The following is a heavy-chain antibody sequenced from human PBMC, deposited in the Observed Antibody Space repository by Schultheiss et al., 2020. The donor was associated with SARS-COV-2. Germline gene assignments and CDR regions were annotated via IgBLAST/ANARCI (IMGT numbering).Heavy chain of an antibody. CDR1: GFTFSSYA. J-gene: IGHJ6*02. CDR2: INSDGSST. Sequence: GGSLRLSCAASGFTFSSYAMSCVRQAPGKGLVWVSRINSDGSSTSYADSVKGRFTISRDNAKNTLYLQMNSLSAEDTAVYYCASWFGETKYGMDVWGQGTTVTVSS. V-gene: IGHV3-74*01. D-gene: IGHD3-10*01. CDR3: ASWFGETKYGMDV.